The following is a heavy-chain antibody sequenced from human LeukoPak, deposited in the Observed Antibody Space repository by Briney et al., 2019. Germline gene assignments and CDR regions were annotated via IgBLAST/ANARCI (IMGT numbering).Heavy chain of an antibody. CDR1: GFTFSDYY. V-gene: IGHV3-23*01. Sequence: GGSLRLSCAASGFTFSDYYMSWVRQAPGKGLEWVSTISGSGGTTYYADSVKGRFTISRDNSKNTLYLQMDTLRADDTAVYYCARISSSWFFDFWGQGTLVTVSS. D-gene: IGHD6-13*01. J-gene: IGHJ4*02. CDR3: ARISSSWFFDF. CDR2: ISGSGGTT.